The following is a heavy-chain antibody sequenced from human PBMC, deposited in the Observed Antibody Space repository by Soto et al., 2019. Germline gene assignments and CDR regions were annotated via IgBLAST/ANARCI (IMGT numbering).Heavy chain of an antibody. CDR2: IRGYGGRT. D-gene: IGHD3-9*01. Sequence: EVQLLESGGGLVQPGGSLRLSCAASGFTFSSYGMSWVRQSPGKALEWVSLIRGYGGRTYYADSMKGRFTISRDNSRNTLYLQMNSLRAEDTAIYYCAKALNDILGGGFDYWGQGTLVTVSS. CDR1: GFTFSSYG. J-gene: IGHJ4*02. CDR3: AKALNDILGGGFDY. V-gene: IGHV3-23*01.